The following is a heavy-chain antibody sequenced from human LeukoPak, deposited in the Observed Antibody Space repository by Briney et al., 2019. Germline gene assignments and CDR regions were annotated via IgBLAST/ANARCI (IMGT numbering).Heavy chain of an antibody. CDR3: ARGYCSSTSCYFGYYYYYGMDV. CDR2: ISSSGSTI. V-gene: IGHV3-48*03. CDR1: GFTFSSYE. Sequence: GGSLRLSCAASGFTFSSYEMNWVRQAPGKGLEWVSYISSSGSTIYYADSVKGRFTISRDNAKNSLYLQMNSLRAENTAVYYCARGYCSSTSCYFGYYYYYGMDVWGKGTTVTVSS. J-gene: IGHJ6*04. D-gene: IGHD2-2*01.